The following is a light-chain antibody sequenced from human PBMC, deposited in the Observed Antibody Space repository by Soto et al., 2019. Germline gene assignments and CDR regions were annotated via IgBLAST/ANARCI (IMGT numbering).Light chain of an antibody. J-gene: IGKJ1*01. CDR3: QHYNSYSEA. CDR2: KAS. CDR1: QSISRF. Sequence: DIQMTQSPSALSASVGDSITITCRASQSISRFLNWYQQKPGKAPKLLIYKASTLKSGVPSRFSGSGSGTDFTLTISSLQPDDFATYYCQHYNSYSEAFGQGTKVDIK. V-gene: IGKV1-5*03.